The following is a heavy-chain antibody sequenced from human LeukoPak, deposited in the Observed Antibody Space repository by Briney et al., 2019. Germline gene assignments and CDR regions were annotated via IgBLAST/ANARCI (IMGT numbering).Heavy chain of an antibody. D-gene: IGHD4/OR15-4a*01. J-gene: IGHJ4*02. CDR3: ARAKSPGLFDY. CDR2: IYSGGST. Sequence: GGSLRLSCAASGFTVSSNYMSWVRQAPGKGLEWVSVIYSGGSTYYADSVKGRFTISRDNSKNTLYLQMNSPRAEDTAVYYCARAKSPGLFDYWGQGTLVTVSS. CDR1: GFTVSSNY. V-gene: IGHV3-66*02.